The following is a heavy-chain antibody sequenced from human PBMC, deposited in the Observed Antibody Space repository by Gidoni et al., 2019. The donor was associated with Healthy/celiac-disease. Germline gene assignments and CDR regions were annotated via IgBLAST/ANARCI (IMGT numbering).Heavy chain of an antibody. Sequence: EVQLLESGGGLVQPGGSLRLPCAASGFTFSSSALSWVRQAPGKGLEWVSAISGSGGSTYYADSVKGRFTISRDNSKNTLYLQMNSLRAEDTAVYYCANPYGDHPKPFDIWGQGTMVTVSS. CDR1: GFTFSSSA. J-gene: IGHJ3*02. V-gene: IGHV3-23*01. D-gene: IGHD4-17*01. CDR2: ISGSGGST. CDR3: ANPYGDHPKPFDI.